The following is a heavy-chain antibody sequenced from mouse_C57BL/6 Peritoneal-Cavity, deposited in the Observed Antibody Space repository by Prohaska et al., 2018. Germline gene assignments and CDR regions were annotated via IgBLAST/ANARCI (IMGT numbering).Heavy chain of an antibody. Sequence: PGASVKISCKASGYTFTDYSMNWVKQSHGKSLEWIGDINPNNGGTSYNQKFKGKATLTVDKSSSTAYMELRSLTSEDSAVYYCASDGNLDDYAMDYWGQGTSVTVSS. CDR1: GYTFTDYS. CDR3: ASDGNLDDYAMDY. V-gene: IGHV1-26*01. D-gene: IGHD2-1*01. J-gene: IGHJ4*01. CDR2: INPNNGGT.